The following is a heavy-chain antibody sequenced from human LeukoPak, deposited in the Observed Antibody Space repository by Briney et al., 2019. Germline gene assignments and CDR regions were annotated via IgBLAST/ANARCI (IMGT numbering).Heavy chain of an antibody. Sequence: GRSLRLSCAASGFTFSPYIMHWVRQAPGKGLESVTVIASDGSQIFYVESVKGRFTISRDNSKNTLYLQMNSLRAEDTAVYFCARERQDTIVHTGAFDIWGQGTMVTVSS. CDR2: IASDGSQI. J-gene: IGHJ3*02. D-gene: IGHD3-10*01. CDR3: ARERQDTIVHTGAFDI. V-gene: IGHV3-30-3*01. CDR1: GFTFSPYI.